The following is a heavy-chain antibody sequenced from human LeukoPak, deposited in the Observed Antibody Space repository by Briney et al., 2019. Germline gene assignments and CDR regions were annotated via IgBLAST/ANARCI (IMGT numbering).Heavy chain of an antibody. V-gene: IGHV1-2*02. J-gene: IGHJ5*02. CDR1: GYTFTGYY. Sequence: ASVKVSCKASGYTFTGYYMHWVRQAPGQGLEWMGWLNPNSGGTNYAQKFQGRVTMTRDTSISTAYMELSRLRSDDTAVYYCAREYDSSGYYFLPFDPWGQGTLVTVSS. CDR3: AREYDSSGYYFLPFDP. CDR2: LNPNSGGT. D-gene: IGHD3-22*01.